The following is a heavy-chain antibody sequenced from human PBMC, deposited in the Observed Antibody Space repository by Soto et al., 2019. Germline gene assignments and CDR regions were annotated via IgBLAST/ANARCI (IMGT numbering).Heavy chain of an antibody. Sequence: GGSLRLSCASSGFAFSTYSMNWVRQAPGKGLEWVSDITTSSTYRVYADSVKGRFTISRDNSKNTLYLQMNSLRAEDTAVYYCAIYSSGWYPLDYWGQGTLVTVSS. V-gene: IGHV3-21*01. J-gene: IGHJ4*02. D-gene: IGHD6-19*01. CDR3: AIYSSGWYPLDY. CDR2: ITTSSTYR. CDR1: GFAFSTYS.